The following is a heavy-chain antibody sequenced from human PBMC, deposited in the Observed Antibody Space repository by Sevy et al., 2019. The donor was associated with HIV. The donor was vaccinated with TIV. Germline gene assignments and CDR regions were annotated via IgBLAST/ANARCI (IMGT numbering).Heavy chain of an antibody. CDR1: VFSISPYA. CDR3: ARDAGYSTGWYAGY. D-gene: IGHD6-19*01. Sequence: GGSLRLSCAASVFSISPYAFHWVRQAPGKGLEWVALMSYDGSTRYYADSAKGRFAISKDNSKNTLYLQMNSLRIEDTAIYYCARDAGYSTGWYAGYWGQGTLVTVSS. V-gene: IGHV3-30*09. CDR2: MSYDGSTR. J-gene: IGHJ4*02.